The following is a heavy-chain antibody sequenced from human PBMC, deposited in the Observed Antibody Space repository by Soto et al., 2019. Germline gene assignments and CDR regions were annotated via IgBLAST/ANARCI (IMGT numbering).Heavy chain of an antibody. Sequence: EVQLVESGGGLVQPGGSLKLSCAASGFTFSVSAMHWVRQASGKGLEWVGRIRSKANSYATAYAASVKGRFTISRDDSKNTAYLQMNSLQTEDTAVYYCTPTGPTVTQFDYWVQGTLVTVSS. CDR1: GFTFSVSA. CDR2: IRSKANSYAT. CDR3: TPTGPTVTQFDY. J-gene: IGHJ4*02. V-gene: IGHV3-73*02. D-gene: IGHD4-4*01.